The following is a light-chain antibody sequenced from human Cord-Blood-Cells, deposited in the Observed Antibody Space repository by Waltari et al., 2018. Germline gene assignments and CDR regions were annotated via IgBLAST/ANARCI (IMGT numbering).Light chain of an antibody. J-gene: IGLJ1*01. CDR1: SSDVGSYNL. Sequence: QSALTQPASVSGSPGQSITISCTGTSSDVGSYNLVSWYQQHPGKAPKLMIYEVSKRPSGVSNRFSRSKSGNTASLTISGLQAEDEADYYCCSYAGSKVFGTGTKVTVL. CDR3: CSYAGSKV. CDR2: EVS. V-gene: IGLV2-23*02.